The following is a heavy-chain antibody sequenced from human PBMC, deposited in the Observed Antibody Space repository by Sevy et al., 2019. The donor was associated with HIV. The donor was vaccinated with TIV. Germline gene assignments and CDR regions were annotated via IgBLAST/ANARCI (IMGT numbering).Heavy chain of an antibody. CDR3: ARGRVYCSGGSCYEGGFDY. J-gene: IGHJ4*02. Sequence: GGSLRLSCAASGFTFSSYAMHWVRQAPGKGLEWVAVISYDGSNKYYADSVKGRFTISRDNSKNTLYLQMNSLRAEDTAVYCCARGRVYCSGGSCYEGGFDYWGQGTLVTVSS. CDR1: GFTFSSYA. V-gene: IGHV3-30-3*01. CDR2: ISYDGSNK. D-gene: IGHD2-15*01.